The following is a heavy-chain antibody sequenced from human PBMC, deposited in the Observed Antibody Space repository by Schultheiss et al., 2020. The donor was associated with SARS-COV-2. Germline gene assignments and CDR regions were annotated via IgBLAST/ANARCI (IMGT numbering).Heavy chain of an antibody. CDR3: ARGPIRFLEWLLSFDY. Sequence: GGSLRLSCAASGFTFSSYAMHWVRQAPGKGLEWVAVISYDGSNKYYADSVKGRFTISRDNSKNTLYLQMNSLRAEDTAVYYCARGPIRFLEWLLSFDYWGQGTLVTVSS. D-gene: IGHD3-3*01. CDR1: GFTFSSYA. J-gene: IGHJ4*02. V-gene: IGHV3-30-3*01. CDR2: ISYDGSNK.